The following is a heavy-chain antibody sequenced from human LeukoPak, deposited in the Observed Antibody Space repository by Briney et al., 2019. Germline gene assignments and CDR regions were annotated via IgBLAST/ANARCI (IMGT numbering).Heavy chain of an antibody. CDR3: AREGYCSSTSCPDYYYYYGMDV. CDR2: ISAYNGNT. CDR1: GYTFTSYG. D-gene: IGHD2-2*01. V-gene: IGHV1-18*01. J-gene: IGHJ6*02. Sequence: ASVKVSCKASGYTFTSYGISWVRQAPGQGLEWIGWISAYNGNTNYAQKFQGRVTMTTDTSTSTAYMELRSLRSDDTAVYYCAREGYCSSTSCPDYYYYYGMDVWGQGTTVTVSS.